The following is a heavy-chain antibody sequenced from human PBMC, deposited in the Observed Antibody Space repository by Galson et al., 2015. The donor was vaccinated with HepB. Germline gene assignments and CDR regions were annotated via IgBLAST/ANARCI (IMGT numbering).Heavy chain of an antibody. CDR2: INHSGST. CDR3: ARLDFWQWLIFDY. D-gene: IGHD6-19*01. CDR1: GGSFSGYY. J-gene: IGHJ4*02. V-gene: IGHV4-34*10. Sequence: QVQLQESGPGLVKPSETLSLTCAVYGGSFSGYYWSWIRQPPGKGLEWIGEINHSGSTNYNPSLKSRVTISVDTSKNQFSLKLSSVTAADTAVYYCARLDFWQWLIFDYWGQGTLVTVSS.